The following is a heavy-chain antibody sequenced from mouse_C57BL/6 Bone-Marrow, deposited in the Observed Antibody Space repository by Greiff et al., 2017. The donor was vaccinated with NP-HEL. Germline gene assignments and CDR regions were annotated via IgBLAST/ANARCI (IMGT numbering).Heavy chain of an antibody. Sequence: DVKLVESGPVLVKPGASVKMSCKASGYTFTDYYMNWVKQSHGKSLEWIGVINPYNGGTSYNQQFQGKATLTVDKSSHTASMALNSLTSEDSADYYTARERWLLRLYYTMEYRGDEASVAVSS. D-gene: IGHD2-3*01. CDR2: INPYNGGT. J-gene: IGHJ4*01. CDR3: ARERWLLRLYYTMEY. CDR1: GYTFTDYY. V-gene: IGHV1-19*01.